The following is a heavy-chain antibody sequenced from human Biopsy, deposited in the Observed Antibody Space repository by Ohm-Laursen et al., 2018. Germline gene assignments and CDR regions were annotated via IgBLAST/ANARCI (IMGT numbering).Heavy chain of an antibody. Sequence: TLSLTCAASAGSVSSSSYYWSWIRQPPGQGLEWIGYIHNTGSTNYNPSLKSRVSISVDTSKNQFSLELSSVTAADTAVYFCARSLLMASLDWFDPWGQGTLVTVTS. CDR1: AGSVSSSSYY. CDR3: ARSLLMASLDWFDP. J-gene: IGHJ5*02. V-gene: IGHV4-61*01. D-gene: IGHD5-24*01. CDR2: IHNTGST.